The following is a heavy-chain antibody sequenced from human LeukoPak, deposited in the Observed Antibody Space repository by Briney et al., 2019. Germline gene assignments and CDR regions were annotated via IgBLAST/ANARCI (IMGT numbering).Heavy chain of an antibody. CDR1: GFSFANYG. V-gene: IGHV3-30*02. J-gene: IGHJ4*02. CDR3: ARDPATTVRSDY. D-gene: IGHD4-11*01. Sequence: GGSLRLSCAASGFSFANYGMRWVSQAPGKGLEWVAFMRYDGSKTYNADSVKGRFTISRDNAKNSLYLQMNSLRAEDTAVYYCARDPATTVRSDYWGQGTLVTVSS. CDR2: MRYDGSKT.